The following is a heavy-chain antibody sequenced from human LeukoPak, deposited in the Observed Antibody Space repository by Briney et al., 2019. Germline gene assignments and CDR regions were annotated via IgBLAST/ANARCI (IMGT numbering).Heavy chain of an antibody. D-gene: IGHD2-2*01. J-gene: IGHJ4*02. V-gene: IGHV1-2*02. CDR3: ARNLGYCSSTSCLIPDY. Sequence: ASVKVSCKASGYTFTGYYMHWVRQAPGQGLEWMGWINPNSGGTNYVQKFQGRVTMTRDTSISTAYMELSRLRSDDTAAYYCARNLGYCSSTSCLIPDYWGQGTLVTVSS. CDR2: INPNSGGT. CDR1: GYTFTGYY.